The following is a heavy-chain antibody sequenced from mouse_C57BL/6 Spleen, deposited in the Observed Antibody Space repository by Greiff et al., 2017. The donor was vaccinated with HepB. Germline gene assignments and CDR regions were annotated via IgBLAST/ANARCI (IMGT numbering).Heavy chain of an antibody. D-gene: IGHD1-1*01. CDR1: GYAFTNYL. V-gene: IGHV1-54*01. CDR3: ARAYGSSYGYAMDY. Sequence: QVQLQQSGAELVRPGTSVKVSCKASGYAFTNYLIEWVKQRPGQGLEWIGVINPGSGGTNYNEKFKGKATLTADKSSSTAYMQLSSLTSEDSAVYVCARAYGSSYGYAMDYWGQGTSVTVSS. J-gene: IGHJ4*01. CDR2: INPGSGGT.